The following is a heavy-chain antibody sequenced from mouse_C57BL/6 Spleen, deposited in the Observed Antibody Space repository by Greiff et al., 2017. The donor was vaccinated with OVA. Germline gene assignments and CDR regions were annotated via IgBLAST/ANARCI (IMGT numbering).Heavy chain of an antibody. J-gene: IGHJ2*01. Sequence: QVQLQQSGAELVRPGASVTLSCKASGYTFTDYEMHWVKQTPVHGLEWIGAIDPETGGTAYNQKFKGKAILTADKSSSTAYMELRSLTSEDSAVYYCTRSCTTVLQGDFDYWGQGTTLTVSS. CDR2: IDPETGGT. CDR1: GYTFTDYE. V-gene: IGHV1-15*01. CDR3: TRSCTTVLQGDFDY. D-gene: IGHD1-1*01.